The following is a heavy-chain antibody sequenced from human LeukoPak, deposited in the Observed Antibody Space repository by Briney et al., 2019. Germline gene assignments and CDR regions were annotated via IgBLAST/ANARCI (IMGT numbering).Heavy chain of an antibody. Sequence: SETLSLTCAVSGYSISSGYYWGWIRQPPGKGLEWIESIYHSGSTYYNPSLKSRVTISVDTSKNQFSLKLSSVTAADTAVYYCARHQYQLLYGYNWFDPWGQGTLVTVSS. CDR3: ARHQYQLLYGYNWFDP. CDR2: IYHSGST. J-gene: IGHJ5*02. V-gene: IGHV4-38-2*01. CDR1: GYSISSGYY. D-gene: IGHD2-2*02.